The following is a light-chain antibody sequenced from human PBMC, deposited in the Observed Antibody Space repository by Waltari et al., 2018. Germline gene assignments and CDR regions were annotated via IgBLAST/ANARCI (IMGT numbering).Light chain of an antibody. Sequence: SYELTQPPSVSVSPGKTARNNCHGHEVPRKYAYWFQQKSGQAPRLVIYEDTKRPSGIPERFSVSSSGTVATLTISGAQVDDDADYYCYSSDSTGLRVFGGGTTVVVL. CDR3: YSSDSTGLRV. CDR1: EVPRKY. V-gene: IGLV3-10*01. CDR2: EDT. J-gene: IGLJ1*01.